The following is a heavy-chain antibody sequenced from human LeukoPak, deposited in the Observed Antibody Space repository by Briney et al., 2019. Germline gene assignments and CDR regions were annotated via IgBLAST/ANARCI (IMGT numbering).Heavy chain of an antibody. CDR1: GFIFSSYG. J-gene: IGHJ6*02. CDR2: IRYDGSVK. V-gene: IGHV3-30*02. D-gene: IGHD6-13*01. CDR3: ARDSTAAADPSYYYYYGMDV. Sequence: GGSLRLSCAASGFIFSSYGMHWVRQAPGKGLEWVAYIRYDGSVKYYADSVKGRFTISRDNSKNTLYLQMNSLRAEDTAVYYCARDSTAAADPSYYYYYGMDVWGQGTTVTVSS.